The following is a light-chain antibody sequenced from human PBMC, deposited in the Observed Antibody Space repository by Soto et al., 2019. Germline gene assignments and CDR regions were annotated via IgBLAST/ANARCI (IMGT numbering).Light chain of an antibody. CDR2: DAS. CDR3: QQRSNWPPT. V-gene: IGKV3-11*01. CDR1: QSISSY. J-gene: IGKJ4*01. Sequence: EIVLTQSPATLSLSPGERATLSCRASQSISSYLAWYQQKPGQAPRLLIYDASNRATGIPARFSGGGTGTDFTLTISSLEPEDFAVYYCQQRSNWPPTFGGGTKVRSN.